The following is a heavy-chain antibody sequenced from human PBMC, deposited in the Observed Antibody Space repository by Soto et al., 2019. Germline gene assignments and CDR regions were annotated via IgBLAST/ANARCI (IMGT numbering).Heavy chain of an antibody. D-gene: IGHD1-1*01. Sequence: QVQLVQSGAEVKKPGASVKVSCKASGYTFTSYDINWVRQATGQGLEWMGWMNPNSGNTGHAQKFQGRVTMTRNTSISTAYMELSSLISDDTAVDYCAREMTTWGMDVWGPGTTVTVSS. V-gene: IGHV1-8*01. CDR1: GYTFTSYD. CDR2: MNPNSGNT. CDR3: AREMTTWGMDV. J-gene: IGHJ6*02.